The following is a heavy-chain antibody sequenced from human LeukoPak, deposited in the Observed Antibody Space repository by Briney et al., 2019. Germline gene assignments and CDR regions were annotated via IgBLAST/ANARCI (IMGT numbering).Heavy chain of an antibody. CDR1: GGSISSGGYS. CDR3: AREGGDGYFDY. J-gene: IGHJ4*02. D-gene: IGHD3-16*01. CDR2: IYHSGST. V-gene: IGHV4-30-2*01. Sequence: PSETLSLTCAVPGGSISSGGYSWSWIRQPPGKGLEWIGYIYHSGSTYYNPSLKSRVTISVDRSKNQFSLKLSSVTAADTAVYYCAREGGDGYFDYWGQGTLVTVSS.